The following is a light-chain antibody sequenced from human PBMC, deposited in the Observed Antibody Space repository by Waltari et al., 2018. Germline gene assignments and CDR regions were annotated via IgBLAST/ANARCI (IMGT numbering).Light chain of an antibody. CDR3: QQYYSYPYT. CDR1: HGISSY. CDR2: AAS. V-gene: IGKV1-8*01. J-gene: IGKJ2*01. Sequence: AIRMTQSPSSFSASTGDRVTITCRASHGISSYFAWYQQKPGKAPKILIYAASTLQSGVPSRFSGSGSGTDFALTISCLQSEDFATYFCQQYYSYPYTFGQGTKLEIK.